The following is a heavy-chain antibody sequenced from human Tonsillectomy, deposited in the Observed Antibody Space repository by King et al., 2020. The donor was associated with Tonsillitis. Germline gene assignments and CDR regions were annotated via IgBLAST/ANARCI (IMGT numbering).Heavy chain of an antibody. CDR1: GFTFNYYG. D-gene: IGHD6-19*01. V-gene: IGHV3-30*18. J-gene: IGHJ5*02. CDR2: ISHDGSQK. Sequence: VQLVESGGGVVQPGRSLRLSCETSGFTFNYYGMYWVRQAPGKGLEWVAVISHDGSQKNYADSVKGRFIISRDNSKNTLFLQMNSLRPEDTAVFYCAKNEAEYGHGIGRYISWGQGTLVTVSS. CDR3: AKNEAEYGHGIGRYIS.